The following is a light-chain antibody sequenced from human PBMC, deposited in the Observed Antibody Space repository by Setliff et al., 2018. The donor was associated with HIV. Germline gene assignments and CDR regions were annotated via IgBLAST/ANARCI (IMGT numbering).Light chain of an antibody. V-gene: IGLV3-21*02. CDR2: DDN. CDR1: NIGSKS. Sequence: SYELTQPPSVSVAPGQTARIPCGGNNIGSKSVHWYQQKPGQAPVLVVYDDNDRPSGITERFSGSNSGHTATLTIIRVEAGDEADYYCQVWESSSDHWVFGGGT. CDR3: QVWESSSDHWV. J-gene: IGLJ3*02.